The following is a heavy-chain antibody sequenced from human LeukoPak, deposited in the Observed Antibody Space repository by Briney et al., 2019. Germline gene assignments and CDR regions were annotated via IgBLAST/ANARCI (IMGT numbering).Heavy chain of an antibody. Sequence: PSQTLSLTCTVSGGSISSGSYYWSWIRQPAGKGLEWIGRIYTCGSTNYNPSLKSRVTISVDTSKNQFSLKLSSVTAADTAVYYCARSYCSSTSCYTGGFDYWGQGTLVTVSS. CDR1: GGSISSGSYY. CDR2: IYTCGST. CDR3: ARSYCSSTSCYTGGFDY. V-gene: IGHV4-61*02. J-gene: IGHJ4*02. D-gene: IGHD2-2*02.